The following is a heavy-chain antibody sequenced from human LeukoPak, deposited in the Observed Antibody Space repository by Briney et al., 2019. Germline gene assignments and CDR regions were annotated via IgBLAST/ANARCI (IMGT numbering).Heavy chain of an antibody. CDR2: INHSGST. V-gene: IGHV4-34*01. CDR1: GVSFSGYY. J-gene: IGHJ2*01. CDR3: ARAPYDILTGYPYWYFDL. Sequence: ASETLSLTCAVYGVSFSGYYWSWIRQPPGKGLEWIGEINHSGSTNYNPSLKSRVTISVDTSKNQFSLKLSSVAAADMAVYYCARAPYDILTGYPYWYFDLWGRGTLVTVSS. D-gene: IGHD3-9*01.